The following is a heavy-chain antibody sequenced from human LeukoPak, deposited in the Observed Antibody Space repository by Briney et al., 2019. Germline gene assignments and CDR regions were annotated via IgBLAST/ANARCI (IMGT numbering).Heavy chain of an antibody. J-gene: IGHJ4*01. D-gene: IGHD4-23*01. CDR1: GFTICGNS. CDR3: AICYCANSWHFDY. V-gene: IGHV3-23*01. Sequence: GGSLRFSCAASGFTICGNSMDWDGQAPGKGLEWVSGMSSGGGNTNYADSVEGRFTISRDNSKNTLYLQMNSLRAEDMAVYYWAICYCANSWHFDYWGHGTLVTVSS. CDR2: MSSGGGNT.